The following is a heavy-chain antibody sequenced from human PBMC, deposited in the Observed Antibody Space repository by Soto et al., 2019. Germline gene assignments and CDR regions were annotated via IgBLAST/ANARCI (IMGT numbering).Heavy chain of an antibody. Sequence: QVQLVQSGAEVKKPGSSVKVSCKASGGTFSGYAINWVRQAPGQGLEWMGGNIPMFGTANYAQKSQGRVTITADECTSTAYMEFSSLRSENTAVYYCARFEPEIVVVPAADYYYYGMDVSGQGTAVTVSS. D-gene: IGHD2-2*01. CDR3: ARFEPEIVVVPAADYYYYGMDV. CDR2: NIPMFGTA. V-gene: IGHV1-69*01. CDR1: GGTFSGYA. J-gene: IGHJ6*02.